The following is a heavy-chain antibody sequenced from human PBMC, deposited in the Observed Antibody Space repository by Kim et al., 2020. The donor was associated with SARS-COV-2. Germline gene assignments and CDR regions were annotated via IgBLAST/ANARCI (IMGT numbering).Heavy chain of an antibody. J-gene: IGHJ5*02. D-gene: IGHD6-6*01. CDR3: ARRREYGSSSGWWFDP. Sequence: PSFEGQVTISVDKSISTAYLQWSSLKASDTAIYYCARRREYGSSSGWWFDPWGQGTLVTVSS. V-gene: IGHV5-51*01.